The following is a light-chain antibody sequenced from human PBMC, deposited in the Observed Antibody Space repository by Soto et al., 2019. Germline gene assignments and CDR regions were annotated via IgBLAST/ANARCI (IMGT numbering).Light chain of an antibody. V-gene: IGLV2-14*01. CDR1: SSDVGGYNS. Sequence: QSALAQPASVSGSPGQSITISCTGTSSDVGGYNSVSWYQQHPGKAPKLMIYDVSHRPSGVSDRFSGSKSGNTAALTISGLQAEDEADYYCSSYTSSSLLVFGGGTNVTVL. J-gene: IGLJ2*01. CDR2: DVS. CDR3: SSYTSSSLLV.